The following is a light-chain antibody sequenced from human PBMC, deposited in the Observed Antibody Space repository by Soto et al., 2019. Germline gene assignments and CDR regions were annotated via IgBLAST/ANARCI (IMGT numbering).Light chain of an antibody. CDR3: QQYNSYSTET. Sequence: DIQMTQSPSTLSASVGDRVTITCRASQSISSCLAWYQQKPGKAPKLLIYDASMLESGVPSRFSGSGSGTEFTLTISSLQSDDFAAYYCQQYNSYSTETFGQGTKVEIK. CDR2: DAS. V-gene: IGKV1-5*01. CDR1: QSISSC. J-gene: IGKJ1*01.